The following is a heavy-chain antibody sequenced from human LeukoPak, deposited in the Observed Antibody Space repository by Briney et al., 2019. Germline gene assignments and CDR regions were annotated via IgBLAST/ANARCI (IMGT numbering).Heavy chain of an antibody. V-gene: IGHV3-48*04. CDR2: ISFSVNTK. J-gene: IGHJ4*02. CDR3: ARGAYSSGWAYFDH. CDR1: GFTFSDYS. D-gene: IGHD6-19*01. Sequence: PGGSLGLSCAASGFTFSDYSMNWVRQAPGKGLEGVSYISFSVNTKYYGDSVKGRFTISRDNAKNSLYLHMDSLRAEDTAVYYCARGAYSSGWAYFDHWGQGTLVTVSS.